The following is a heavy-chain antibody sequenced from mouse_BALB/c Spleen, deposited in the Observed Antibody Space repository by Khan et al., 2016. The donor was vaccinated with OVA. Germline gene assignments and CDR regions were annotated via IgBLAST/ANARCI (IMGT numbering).Heavy chain of an antibody. Sequence: QVQLKESGAELVKAGASVKMSCKASGYTFTSYWMHWVKQRLGQGLEWFAETNPTNGRTYYNEKFKSKATLTVEKSSRTAYMLLSGPTFEDSAVYYGARIKKIVATYFDYWGQGTTLTVSS. D-gene: IGHD1-1*01. CDR1: GYTFTSYW. CDR2: TNPTNGRT. V-gene: IGHV1S81*02. CDR3: ARIKKIVATYFDY. J-gene: IGHJ2*01.